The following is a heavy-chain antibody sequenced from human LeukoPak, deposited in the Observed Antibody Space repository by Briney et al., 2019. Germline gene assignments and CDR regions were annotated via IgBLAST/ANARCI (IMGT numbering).Heavy chain of an antibody. D-gene: IGHD6-13*01. CDR1: GGTFSSFG. CDR2: IIPIFGTA. J-gene: IGHJ3*02. V-gene: IGHV1-69*13. CDR3: ARALSRVHDAFDI. Sequence: SVKVSCKASGGTFSSFGISWVRQAPGHGLEWMGGIIPIFGTANYAQKFQGRVTITADESTSTAYMELSSLRSEDTAVYYCARALSRVHDAFDIWGQGTMVTVSS.